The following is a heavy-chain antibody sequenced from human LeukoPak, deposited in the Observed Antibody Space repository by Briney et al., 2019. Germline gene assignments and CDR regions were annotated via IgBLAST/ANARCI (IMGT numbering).Heavy chain of an antibody. V-gene: IGHV3-23*01. CDR1: GFTFSTYA. D-gene: IGHD2-2*01. CDR2: LSGSGGST. Sequence: GVLRLSCAASGFTFSTYAMNWVRQAPGKRLERVSALSGSGGSTYYADSVKGRFTISRDSSKNTLYLQMKSLRAEDTAIYYCAKDSCGSNSCFWDYWGQGTLVTVSS. CDR3: AKDSCGSNSCFWDY. J-gene: IGHJ4*02.